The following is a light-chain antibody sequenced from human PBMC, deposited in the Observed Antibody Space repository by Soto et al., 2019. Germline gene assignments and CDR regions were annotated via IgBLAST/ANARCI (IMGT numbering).Light chain of an antibody. V-gene: IGLV2-11*01. CDR1: SSDVGGYNY. Sequence: QSVLTQPRSVSGSPGQSLTISCTGTSSDVGGYNYVSWYQQHPGKAPKLMIYDVTKRPSGVPDRFSGSKSGNTASLTISGLQADDEADYYCCSHAGSYTYGFGTGTKVTVL. CDR3: CSHAGSYTYG. J-gene: IGLJ1*01. CDR2: DVT.